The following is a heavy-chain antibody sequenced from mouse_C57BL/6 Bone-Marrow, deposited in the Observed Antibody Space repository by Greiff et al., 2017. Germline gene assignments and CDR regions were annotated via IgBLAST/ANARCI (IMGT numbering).Heavy chain of an antibody. CDR2: IDPENGDT. V-gene: IGHV14-4*01. J-gene: IGHJ2*01. CDR1: GFNIKDDY. D-gene: IGHD1-1*01. Sequence: VQLQQSGAELVRPGASVKLSCTASGFNIKDDYMHWVKQRPEQGLEWIGWIDPENGDTEYASKFQGKATITAETSSNTAYLQLSSLTSEDTAVYYCTATTVVERGDWGQGTTLTVSS. CDR3: TATTVVERGD.